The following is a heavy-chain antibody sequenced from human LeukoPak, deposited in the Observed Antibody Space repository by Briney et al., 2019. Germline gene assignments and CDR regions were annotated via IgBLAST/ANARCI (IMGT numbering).Heavy chain of an antibody. CDR1: GYTFTSYD. Sequence: ASVKVSCKASGYTFTSYDINWVRQATGQGLEWMGWMNPNSGNTGYAQKFQGRVTITRNTSISTAYMELSSLRSEDTAVYYCARGPGPLDCSSTSYPIDYWGQGTLVTVSS. D-gene: IGHD2-2*01. V-gene: IGHV1-8*03. CDR2: MNPNSGNT. CDR3: ARGPGPLDCSSTSYPIDY. J-gene: IGHJ4*02.